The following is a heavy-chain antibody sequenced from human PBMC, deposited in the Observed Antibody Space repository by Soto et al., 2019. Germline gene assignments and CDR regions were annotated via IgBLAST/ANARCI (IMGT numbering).Heavy chain of an antibody. CDR1: GYTFTNYD. J-gene: IGHJ3*01. Sequence: QVQLVQSGAEVKKPGASVKVSCKASGYTFTNYDVNWFRQATGQGLEWVGWMNPNSGGTGFAPKFQGRVTVTRDTTMSTAYMERSGLRSDVTAVYFCARVAPISKIACLDGFDLWGQGTMVTVSS. CDR2: MNPNSGGT. D-gene: IGHD2-21*01. V-gene: IGHV1-8*01. CDR3: ARVAPISKIACLDGFDL.